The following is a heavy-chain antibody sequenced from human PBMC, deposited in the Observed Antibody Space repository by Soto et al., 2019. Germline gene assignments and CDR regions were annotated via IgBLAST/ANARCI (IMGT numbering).Heavy chain of an antibody. CDR3: ARESGENWSYEAY. V-gene: IGHV4-4*07. J-gene: IGHJ4*02. CDR2: VYPSGHT. D-gene: IGHD1-7*01. Sequence: QVHVQESGPGLVKPAETLSLTCAVSGDSISSYSWYWIRQTAGRGLEWIGRVYPSGHTRYRSSFETRVTVSVDMSTNQFFLELRSVTAADTAVYYCARESGENWSYEAYWGQGTQVTVSS. CDR1: GDSISSYS.